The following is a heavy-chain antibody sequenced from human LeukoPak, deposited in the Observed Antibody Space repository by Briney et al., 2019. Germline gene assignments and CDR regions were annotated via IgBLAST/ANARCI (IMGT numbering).Heavy chain of an antibody. CDR3: AKDFSSRTYDFWSGSGAFDI. D-gene: IGHD3-3*01. J-gene: IGHJ3*02. V-gene: IGHV3-30-3*01. CDR1: GFTFSSYA. CDR2: ISYDGSNK. Sequence: RGSLRLSCAASGFTFSSYAMHWVRQAPGKGLEWVAVISYDGSNKYYADSVKGRFTISRDNSKNTLYLQMNSLRAEDTAVFYCAKDFSSRTYDFWSGSGAFDIWGQGTMVTVSS.